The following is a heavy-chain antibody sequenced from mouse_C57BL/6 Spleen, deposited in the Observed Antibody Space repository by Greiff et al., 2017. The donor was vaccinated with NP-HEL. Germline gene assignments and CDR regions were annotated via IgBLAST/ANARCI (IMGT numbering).Heavy chain of an antibody. CDR1: GYSFTGYY. J-gene: IGHJ2*01. Sequence: EVQLQQSGPELVKPGASVKISCKASGYSFTGYYMNWVKQSPEKSLEWIGEINPSTGGTTYNQKFKAKATLTVDKSSSTAYMQLKSLTSEDSAVYYCARDYDYDGGDYFDYWGQGTTLTVSS. D-gene: IGHD2-4*01. CDR3: ARDYDYDGGDYFDY. V-gene: IGHV1-42*01. CDR2: INPSTGGT.